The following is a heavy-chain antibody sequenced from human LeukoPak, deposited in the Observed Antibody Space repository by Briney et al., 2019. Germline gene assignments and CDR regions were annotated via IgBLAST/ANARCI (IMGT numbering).Heavy chain of an antibody. CDR1: GGSFSGYY. V-gene: IGHV4-34*01. D-gene: IGHD2-21*01. CDR3: ARGGRIPILWYYYMDV. CDR2: INHSGST. Sequence: SETLSLTCAVSGGSFSGYYWSWIRQPPGKGLEWIGEINHSGSTNYNPSLKSRVTISVATSKNQFSLKLSSVTAADTAVYYCARGGRIPILWYYYMDVWGKGTTVTVSS. J-gene: IGHJ6*03.